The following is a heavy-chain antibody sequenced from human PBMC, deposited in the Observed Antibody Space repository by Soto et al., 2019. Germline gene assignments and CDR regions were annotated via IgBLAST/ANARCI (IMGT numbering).Heavy chain of an antibody. CDR3: ARDTGNSFDY. J-gene: IGHJ4*02. Sequence: HVQLVQSGGELKKPGASVKVSCNTSGYTFNTYFITWVRQAPGQGLEWMGWISPHNGNTNYAEKFQGRVTMTAGTITKTAYMELRNLRIDDTAVYYCARDTGNSFDYWGQGTPVTVSS. CDR1: GYTFNTYF. CDR2: ISPHNGNT. V-gene: IGHV1-18*01.